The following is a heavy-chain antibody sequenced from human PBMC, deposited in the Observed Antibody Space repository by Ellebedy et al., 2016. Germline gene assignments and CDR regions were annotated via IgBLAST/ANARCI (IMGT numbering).Heavy chain of an antibody. D-gene: IGHD3-10*01. Sequence: GESLKISXAASGFTFSSYSMNWVRQAPGKGLEWVSSISDSSSYIYYADSVKGRFTISRDNAKYSLYLQMSSLRAEDTAVYYCARVPYGSGNYRVDYWGQGTLVTVSS. CDR1: GFTFSSYS. CDR2: ISDSSSYI. CDR3: ARVPYGSGNYRVDY. V-gene: IGHV3-21*01. J-gene: IGHJ4*02.